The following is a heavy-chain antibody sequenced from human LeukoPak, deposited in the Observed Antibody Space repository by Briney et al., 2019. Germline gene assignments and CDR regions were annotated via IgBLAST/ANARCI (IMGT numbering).Heavy chain of an antibody. D-gene: IGHD1-26*01. CDR3: AKDLRRKYSGSYYGTFDY. Sequence: GGSLRLSCAASGFTFSSYAMHWVRQAPGKGLEWVAVISYDGSNKYYADSVKGRFTISRDNSKNTLYLQMNSLRAEDTAVYYCAKDLRRKYSGSYYGTFDYWGQGTLVTVSS. V-gene: IGHV3-30-3*01. J-gene: IGHJ4*02. CDR1: GFTFSSYA. CDR2: ISYDGSNK.